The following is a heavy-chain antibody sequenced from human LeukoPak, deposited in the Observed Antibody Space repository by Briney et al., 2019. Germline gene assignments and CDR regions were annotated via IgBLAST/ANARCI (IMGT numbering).Heavy chain of an antibody. CDR3: ARVGVSILVPRGFDP. D-gene: IGHD2-8*02. Sequence: PSETLSLTCTVSGGSISRYYWSWIRQTPGKGLEWIGYISYSGSTNYSPSLKSRVTISVDSSKNQFSLKLSSVTAADTAVYYCARVGVSILVPRGFDPWGQGTLVTVSS. V-gene: IGHV4-59*01. CDR1: GGSISRYY. CDR2: ISYSGST. J-gene: IGHJ5*02.